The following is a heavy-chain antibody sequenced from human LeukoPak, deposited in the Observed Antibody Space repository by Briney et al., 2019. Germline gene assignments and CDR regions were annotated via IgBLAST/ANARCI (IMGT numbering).Heavy chain of an antibody. V-gene: IGHV3-23*01. Sequence: GGSLRLSCAASGFTFSSYAMSWVRQAPGKGLEWVSAVSGSGGSTYYADSVKGRFTISRDNSKNTLYLQMNSLRAEDTAVYYCAMTGYSSSWYSRFDCWGQGTLVTVSS. CDR2: VSGSGGST. J-gene: IGHJ4*02. D-gene: IGHD6-13*01. CDR1: GFTFSSYA. CDR3: AMTGYSSSWYSRFDC.